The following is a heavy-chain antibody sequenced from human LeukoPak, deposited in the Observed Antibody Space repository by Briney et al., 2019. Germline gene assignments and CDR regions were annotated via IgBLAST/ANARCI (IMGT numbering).Heavy chain of an antibody. V-gene: IGHV3-30*02. CDR2: IRYDGSNK. Sequence: PGGSLRLSCAASGFTFSSYDMHWVGQAPGKGLEWVAFIRYDGSNKYYADSVKGRFTISRDNSKNTLYLHVNSLRAEDTAVYYCAKRGGIAVAAIDYYYFDYWGQGTLVTVSS. D-gene: IGHD6-19*01. CDR3: AKRGGIAVAAIDYYYFDY. CDR1: GFTFSSYD. J-gene: IGHJ4*02.